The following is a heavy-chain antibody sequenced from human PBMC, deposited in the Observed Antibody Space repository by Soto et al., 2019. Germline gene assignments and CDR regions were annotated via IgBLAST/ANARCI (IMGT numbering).Heavy chain of an antibody. J-gene: IGHJ4*02. CDR2: ISDDGRT. Sequence: GGSLRLSCVASGFSVDNIFMSWVRQAPGKGLQWVSTISDDGRTYYADSVKGRFSLSRDKSGNTLYLQMNRLRVEDTAVYYCSRDHSSGGYDYRGQGSLVTVSS. CDR3: SRDHSSGGYDY. V-gene: IGHV3-53*01. CDR1: GFSVDNIF. D-gene: IGHD2-8*02.